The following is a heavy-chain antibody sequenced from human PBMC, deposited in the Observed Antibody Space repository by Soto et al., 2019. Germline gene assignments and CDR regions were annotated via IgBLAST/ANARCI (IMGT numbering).Heavy chain of an antibody. J-gene: IGHJ2*01. CDR3: ARGLLFYVRFWYFDV. Sequence: SETLSLTCAVYGGSFSGYYWSWIRQPPGKGLEWIGEINHSGSTNYNPSLKSRVTISVDTSKNQFSLKLSSVTAADTAVYYCARGLLFYVRFWYFDVWGRGTLVTGSS. CDR2: INHSGST. D-gene: IGHD3-16*01. CDR1: GGSFSGYY. V-gene: IGHV4-34*01.